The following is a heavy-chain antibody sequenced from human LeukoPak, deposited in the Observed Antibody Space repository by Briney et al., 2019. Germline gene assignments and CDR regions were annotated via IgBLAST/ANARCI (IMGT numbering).Heavy chain of an antibody. Sequence: GESLKISCKASGYTFTNYWIGWVRQMPGKGLEWMGIIYPGDSGTRYSPSLQGQVTISADKSINTAYLQWSSLKASDTAMYYCARTRTYYYDSSGYYFEYWGQGTPVTVSS. V-gene: IGHV5-51*01. CDR1: GYTFTNYW. CDR2: IYPGDSGT. D-gene: IGHD3-22*01. J-gene: IGHJ4*02. CDR3: ARTRTYYYDSSGYYFEY.